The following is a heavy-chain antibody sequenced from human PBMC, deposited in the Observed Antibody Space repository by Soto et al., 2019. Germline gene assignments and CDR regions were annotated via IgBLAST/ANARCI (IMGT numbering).Heavy chain of an antibody. CDR2: IIPIFGTA. D-gene: IGHD6-19*01. Sequence: AASVKVSCKASGGTFSSYAISWVRQAPGQGLEWMGGIIPIFGTANYAQKFQGRVTITADESTSTAYMELSSLRSEDTAVYYCARDPRIAVAGTYFDYWGQGTLVTVSS. V-gene: IGHV1-69*13. CDR3: ARDPRIAVAGTYFDY. CDR1: GGTFSSYA. J-gene: IGHJ4*02.